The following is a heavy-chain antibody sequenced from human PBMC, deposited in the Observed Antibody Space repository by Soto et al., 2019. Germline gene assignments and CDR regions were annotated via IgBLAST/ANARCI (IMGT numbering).Heavy chain of an antibody. Sequence: PGESLKISCKGAGDTCTDYWIGWMRQLPGKGLEWMGIIFPSDSDTRYIPSFQGQVTISADRSTSTVFLQWAILKASDTAVYFCARKDKRGYFTWFAPWGQGTLVTVSS. J-gene: IGHJ5*02. D-gene: IGHD3-22*01. V-gene: IGHV5-51*01. CDR3: ARKDKRGYFTWFAP. CDR2: IFPSDSDT. CDR1: GDTCTDYW.